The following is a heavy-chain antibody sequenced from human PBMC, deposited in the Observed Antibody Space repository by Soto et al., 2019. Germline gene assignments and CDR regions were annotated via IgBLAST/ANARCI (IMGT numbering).Heavy chain of an antibody. V-gene: IGHV3-23*03. CDR3: AKVPSTGSSEGFDY. J-gene: IGHJ4*02. D-gene: IGHD1-26*01. CDR2: VSGEGSDT. CDR1: GFTFNNFG. Sequence: GGSLRLSCAGSGFTFNNFGMSWVRQAPGKWLEWVSGVSGEGSDTYYVDSVKGRFTISRDNSKNTLYLQMNSLRVEDTAVYYCAKVPSTGSSEGFDYWGQGXLVTVYS.